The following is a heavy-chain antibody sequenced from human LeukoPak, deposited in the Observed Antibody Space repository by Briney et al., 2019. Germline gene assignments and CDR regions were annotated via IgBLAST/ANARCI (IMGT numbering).Heavy chain of an antibody. CDR1: GFTFSSYA. V-gene: IGHV3-66*04. CDR2: IYSGGST. Sequence: GGSLRLSCAASGFTFSSYAMSWVRQAPGKGLEWVSVIYSGGSTYYADSVKGRFTISRDNSKNTLYLQMNSLRAEDTAVYYCARLEMATTRAFDYWGQGTLVTVSS. D-gene: IGHD5-24*01. J-gene: IGHJ4*02. CDR3: ARLEMATTRAFDY.